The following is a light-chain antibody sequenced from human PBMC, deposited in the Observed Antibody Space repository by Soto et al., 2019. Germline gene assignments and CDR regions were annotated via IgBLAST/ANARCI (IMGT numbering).Light chain of an antibody. Sequence: QSVLTQPASVSGSPGQSITISCTGTSSDVGGYNYVSWYQQQSGKAPKLMIHEVSNRPSGVSNRFSGSKSGNTASLTISGLQAEDEAEYYCSSYTSSRAYVFGIGTKLTVL. CDR2: EVS. CDR3: SSYTSSRAYV. J-gene: IGLJ1*01. V-gene: IGLV2-14*01. CDR1: SSDVGGYNY.